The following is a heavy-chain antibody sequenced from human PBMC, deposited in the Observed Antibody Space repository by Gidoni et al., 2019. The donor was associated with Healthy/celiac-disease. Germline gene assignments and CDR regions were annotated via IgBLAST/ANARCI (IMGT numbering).Heavy chain of an antibody. CDR2: IYYSGST. D-gene: IGHD1-26*01. CDR3: ASPGPGIVGATNFDY. Sequence: QLQLQESGPGLVKPSETLSLTCTVSCGSISSSRYYWGWIRQPPGKGLEWIGSIYYSGSTYYNPSLKSRVTISVDTSKNQFSLKLSSVTAADTAVYYCASPGPGIVGATNFDYWGQGTLVTVSS. V-gene: IGHV4-39*01. J-gene: IGHJ4*02. CDR1: CGSISSSRYY.